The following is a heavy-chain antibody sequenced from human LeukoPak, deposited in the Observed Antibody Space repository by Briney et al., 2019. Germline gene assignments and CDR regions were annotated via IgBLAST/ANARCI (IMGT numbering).Heavy chain of an antibody. V-gene: IGHV1-8*01. CDR3: VRGWGQWGLAWGFDI. J-gene: IGHJ3*02. CDR2: MNPNSGNT. Sequence: ASVKVSCKASGYTFTSYDINWVRQATGQGLEWMGWMNPNSGNTGYAQKFQGRVTMTRNTSISTTYMELSSLRSEDTAVYYCVRGWGQWGLAWGFDIWGQGTMVTVSS. D-gene: IGHD1-26*01. CDR1: GYTFTSYD.